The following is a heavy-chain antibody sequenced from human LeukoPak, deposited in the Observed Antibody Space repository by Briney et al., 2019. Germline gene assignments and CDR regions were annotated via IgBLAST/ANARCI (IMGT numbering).Heavy chain of an antibody. CDR2: IIPIFGIA. J-gene: IGHJ4*02. D-gene: IGHD3-9*01. V-gene: IGHV1-69*04. CDR3: ARDHDILTGFDY. Sequence: ASVKVSCKASGGTFSSYAISWVRQAPGQGLEWMGRIIPIFGIANYAQKFQGRVTITADKSTSTAYMGLSSLRSEDTAAYYCARDHDILTGFDYWGQGTLVTVSS. CDR1: GGTFSSYA.